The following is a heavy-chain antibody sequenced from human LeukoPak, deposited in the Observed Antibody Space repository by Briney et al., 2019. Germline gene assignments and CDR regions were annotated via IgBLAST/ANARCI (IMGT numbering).Heavy chain of an antibody. CDR3: ARAPITSPFYFDS. V-gene: IGHV3-20*04. Sequence: GGSLRLSCTASGFAFDEHGMSWVRQVPGKGLEWVSGINWSGGSTGYADPLRGRFTISRDNARNSLYLQMDSLRAEDTALYYCARAPITSPFYFDSWGQGTLVTVSS. D-gene: IGHD2-2*01. CDR1: GFAFDEHG. J-gene: IGHJ4*02. CDR2: INWSGGST.